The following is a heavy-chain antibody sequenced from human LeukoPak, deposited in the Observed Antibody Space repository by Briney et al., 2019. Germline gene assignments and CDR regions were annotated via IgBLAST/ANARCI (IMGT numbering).Heavy chain of an antibody. CDR3: ARGRGSSWPGNY. J-gene: IGHJ4*02. CDR1: GYTFTSYD. D-gene: IGHD6-13*01. CDR2: MNPNSGNT. Sequence: ASVKVSCKASGYTFTSYDINWVRPATGQGLEWMGWMNPNSGNTGYAQKFQGRVTITRNTSISTAYMELSSLRSEDTAVYYCARGRGSSWPGNYWGQGTLVTVSS. V-gene: IGHV1-8*03.